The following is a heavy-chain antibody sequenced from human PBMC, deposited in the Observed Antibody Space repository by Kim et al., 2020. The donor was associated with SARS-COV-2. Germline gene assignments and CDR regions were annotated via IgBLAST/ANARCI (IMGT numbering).Heavy chain of an antibody. CDR3: TGGGNGGNYYMDY. D-gene: IGHD4-4*01. J-gene: IGHJ4*02. Sequence: YAASVKGRFTISRDDSKSIAYLQMNSLKTEDTAVYYCTGGGNGGNYYMDYWGQGTLVIVSS. V-gene: IGHV3-49*02.